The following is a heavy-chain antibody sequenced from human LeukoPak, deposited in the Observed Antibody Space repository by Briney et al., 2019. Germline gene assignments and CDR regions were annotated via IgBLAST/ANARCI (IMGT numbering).Heavy chain of an antibody. V-gene: IGHV1-2*02. Sequence: ASVKVSCKASGYTFTGYYMLWVRQAPGQGLEWMGWINPNSGGTNYALKFQGRVTMTRDTSISTAYMELSRLRSDDTAVYYCARDAGTTGLDPWGQGTLVTVSS. CDR1: GYTFTGYY. J-gene: IGHJ5*02. CDR2: INPNSGGT. CDR3: ARDAGTTGLDP. D-gene: IGHD1-1*01.